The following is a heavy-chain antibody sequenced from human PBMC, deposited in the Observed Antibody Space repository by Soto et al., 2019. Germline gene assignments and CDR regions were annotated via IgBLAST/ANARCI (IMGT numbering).Heavy chain of an antibody. CDR3: ARSGGLDRDFNY. J-gene: IGHJ4*02. Sequence: EASVKVSCKASGYNFMNYYIHWVRQAPGQGLEWMGGIIPMFDTPIYAQKFQDRVSITADESTRTAYMQLSSLRSGDTAVYYCARSGGLDRDFNYWGQGSLVTVSS. D-gene: IGHD2-15*01. CDR1: GYNFMNYY. V-gene: IGHV1-69*13. CDR2: IIPMFDTP.